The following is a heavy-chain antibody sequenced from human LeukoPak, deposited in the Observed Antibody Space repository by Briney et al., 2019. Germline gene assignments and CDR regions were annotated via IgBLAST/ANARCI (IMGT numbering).Heavy chain of an antibody. J-gene: IGHJ4*02. Sequence: ASVKVSCKASGYTFTSYGISWVRQAPGQGLEWMGIINPSGGSTSYAQKFQGRVTMTRDTSTSTVYMELSSLRSEDTAVCYCARCQGQPLLYADYWGQGTLVTVSS. D-gene: IGHD2-2*02. V-gene: IGHV1-46*01. CDR3: ARCQGQPLLYADY. CDR1: GYTFTSYG. CDR2: INPSGGST.